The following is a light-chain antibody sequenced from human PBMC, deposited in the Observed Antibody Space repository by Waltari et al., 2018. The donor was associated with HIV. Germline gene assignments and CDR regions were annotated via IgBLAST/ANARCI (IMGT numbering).Light chain of an antibody. CDR2: EVS. J-gene: IGLJ1*01. CDR3: CSHAGSPDFFV. CDR1: SGNIGKYNL. V-gene: IGLV2-23*02. Sequence: QSALTQQASVSGSLGQSITISCNGTSGNIGKYNLVSWYQQHPGKAPKLLVYEVSRRPSGISNRFSGSKSDNTASLTISGLQAEDEAAYFCCSHAGSPDFFVFGGGTEIAVL.